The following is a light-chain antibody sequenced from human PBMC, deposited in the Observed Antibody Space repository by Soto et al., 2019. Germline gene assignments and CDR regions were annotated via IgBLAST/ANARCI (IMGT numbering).Light chain of an antibody. CDR3: EAWDDSRYGAV. J-gene: IGLJ2*01. CDR1: SSNIGTNT. Sequence: QSVLTQPPSASGTPGQGVTISCSGSSSNIGTNTVNWYKQLPGTAPKLLIYSNDLRPPGVPDRFSGSKSGTSASLAISGLQSEDEADYYCEAWDDSRYGAVFGGGTKLTVL. V-gene: IGLV1-44*01. CDR2: SND.